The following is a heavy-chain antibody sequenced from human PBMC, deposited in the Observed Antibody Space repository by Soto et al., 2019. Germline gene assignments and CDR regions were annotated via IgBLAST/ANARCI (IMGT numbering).Heavy chain of an antibody. J-gene: IGHJ4*02. D-gene: IGHD2-21*01. CDR2: IYWNDDK. CDR1: GFSLSTSGVG. CDR3: AHRRGIVVGQGVFDY. Sequence: ESGPTLVNPTQTLTLTCTFSGFSLSTSGVGVGWIRQPPGKALEWLALIYWNDDKRYSPSLKSRLTITKDTSKNQVVLTMTNMDPVDTATYYCAHRRGIVVGQGVFDYWGRGTLVTVSS. V-gene: IGHV2-5*01.